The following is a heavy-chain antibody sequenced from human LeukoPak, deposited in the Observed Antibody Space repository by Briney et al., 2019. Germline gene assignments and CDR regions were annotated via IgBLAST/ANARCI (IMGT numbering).Heavy chain of an antibody. J-gene: IGHJ4*02. CDR1: GYTFTGYY. Sequence: ASVKVSFKASGYTFTGYYMHWVRQAPGQGLEWMGWINPNSGGTNYAQKFQGRVTMTRDTSISTAFMELSRLRSDDTAVYYCARDRVGYSSGWYSGGSYLFDCWGQGTLLTVSS. V-gene: IGHV1-2*02. CDR2: INPNSGGT. D-gene: IGHD6-19*01. CDR3: ARDRVGYSSGWYSGGSYLFDC.